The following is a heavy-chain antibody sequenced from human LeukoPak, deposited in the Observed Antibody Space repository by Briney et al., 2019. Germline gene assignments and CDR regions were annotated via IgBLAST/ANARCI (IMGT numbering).Heavy chain of an antibody. V-gene: IGHV3-21*01. CDR3: ARDAIAAAGLNWFDP. J-gene: IGHJ5*02. CDR1: GFTFSSYS. Sequence: GGSLRLSCAASGFTFSSYSMNWVRRAPGKGLEWVSSISSSSSYIYYADSVKGRFTISRDNAKNSLYLQMNSLRAEDTAVYYCARDAIAAAGLNWFDPWGQGTLVTVSS. D-gene: IGHD6-13*01. CDR2: ISSSSSYI.